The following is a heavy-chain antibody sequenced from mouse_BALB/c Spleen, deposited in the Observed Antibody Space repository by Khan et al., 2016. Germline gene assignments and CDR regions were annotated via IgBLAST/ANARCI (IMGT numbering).Heavy chain of an antibody. CDR1: GYTFTSYI. D-gene: IGHD1-1*01. V-gene: IGHV1S136*01. J-gene: IGHJ1*01. CDR3: ARKNYYVSSLYWYFDV. Sequence: EVQLQESGPELVKPGASVKMSCKASGYTFTSYIMHWVKQKPGQGLEWIGYINPYNDGSKYNEKFKGKATLTSDKSSSTAYMELSSLTSEDSAVYYCARKNYYVSSLYWYFDVWGAGTTVTVSS. CDR2: INPYNDGS.